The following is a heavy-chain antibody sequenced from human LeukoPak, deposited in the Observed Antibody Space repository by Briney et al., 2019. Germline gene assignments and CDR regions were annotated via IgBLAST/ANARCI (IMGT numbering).Heavy chain of an antibody. Sequence: GGSLRLSYAASEFTFSLYAMNWVRQAPGKGLEWVSYINDVSGDIHYADSVRGRFTISRENAKNTLYLQMNSLRAEDTAVYYCARDTFQPGRIDCWGQGTLVIVSS. CDR3: ARDTFQPGRIDC. V-gene: IGHV3-21*05. CDR1: EFTFSLYA. D-gene: IGHD1-14*01. J-gene: IGHJ4*02. CDR2: INDVSGDI.